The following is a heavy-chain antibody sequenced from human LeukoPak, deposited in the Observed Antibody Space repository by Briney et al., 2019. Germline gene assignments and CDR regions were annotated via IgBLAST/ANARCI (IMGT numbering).Heavy chain of an antibody. J-gene: IGHJ4*02. CDR1: GFTVSRYY. Sequence: GGSLRLSCAASGFTVSRYYISWVRQAPGKGLEWVSVIYSGGSTYYADSVKGRFTISRDNSKNTLYLQMNSLRAEDTSVYYCSRGDSVVTAAYWGQGTLVTVSS. V-gene: IGHV3-53*01. CDR3: SRGDSVVTAAY. CDR2: IYSGGST. D-gene: IGHD2-21*02.